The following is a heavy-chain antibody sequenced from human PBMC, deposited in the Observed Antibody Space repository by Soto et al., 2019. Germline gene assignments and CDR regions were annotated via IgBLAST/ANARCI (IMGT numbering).Heavy chain of an antibody. CDR2: VDPEDGET. CDR1: GYTFTDYY. D-gene: IGHD2-2*01. Sequence: EVQLVQSGAEVKKPGATVKISCKVSGYTFTDYYMHWVQQAPGTGLEWMGLVDPEDGETIYAEKFQGRVTITADTSTDTAYMELSSLRSEDTAVYYCATGVVVVPAAISHDYYGMDVWGQGTTVTVSS. J-gene: IGHJ6*02. CDR3: ATGVVVVPAAISHDYYGMDV. V-gene: IGHV1-69-2*01.